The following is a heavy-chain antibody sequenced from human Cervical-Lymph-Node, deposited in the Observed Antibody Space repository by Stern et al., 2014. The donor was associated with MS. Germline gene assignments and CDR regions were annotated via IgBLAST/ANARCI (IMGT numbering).Heavy chain of an antibody. CDR3: ARGPDHSSGYYYDY. Sequence: QLVQSGAEVKKPGSSVKVSCKASGGTFSNYAISWVRQAPGQGLKWMGGIIPIFGTANYAQKVQGRFTITADESTSTAYMELSSLRSEDTAVYYCARGPDHSSGYYYDYWGQGTLVTVSS. V-gene: IGHV1-69*01. D-gene: IGHD3-22*01. J-gene: IGHJ4*02. CDR2: IIPIFGTA. CDR1: GGTFSNYA.